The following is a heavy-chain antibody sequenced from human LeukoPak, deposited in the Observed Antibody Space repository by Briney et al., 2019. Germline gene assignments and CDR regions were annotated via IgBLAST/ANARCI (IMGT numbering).Heavy chain of an antibody. Sequence: ASVKVSCKASGYTFTGYYMHWVRQAPGQGLEWMGRINPNSGGTNYAQKFRGRVTMTRDTSISTAYMELSRLRSDDTAVYYCARDLRFGGYYYYYYMDVWGKGTTVTVSS. CDR2: INPNSGGT. CDR3: ARDLRFGGYYYYYYMDV. D-gene: IGHD3-10*01. CDR1: GYTFTGYY. V-gene: IGHV1-2*06. J-gene: IGHJ6*03.